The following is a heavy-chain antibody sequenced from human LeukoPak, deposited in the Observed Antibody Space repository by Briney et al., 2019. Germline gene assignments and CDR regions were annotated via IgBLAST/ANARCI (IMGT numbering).Heavy chain of an antibody. Sequence: GGSLRLSCEASGFIFSRHSMHWVRQAPGKGLEWISFISSSGSTVYYADSVKGRFTISRDNAKNSLYLQMNSLRAEDTAVYYCARDPPFDFWSGYSYWGQGTLVTVSS. CDR3: ARDPPFDFWSGYSY. CDR2: ISSSGSTV. V-gene: IGHV3-48*04. D-gene: IGHD3-3*01. CDR1: GFIFSRHS. J-gene: IGHJ4*02.